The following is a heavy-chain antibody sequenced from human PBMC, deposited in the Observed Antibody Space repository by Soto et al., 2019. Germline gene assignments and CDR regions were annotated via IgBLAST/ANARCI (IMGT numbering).Heavy chain of an antibody. CDR3: ARGRYNWNDVPFDY. D-gene: IGHD1-1*01. V-gene: IGHV3-33*01. J-gene: IGHJ4*02. CDR1: GFTFSSYG. CDR2: IWYDGSNK. Sequence: GGSLRLSCAASGFTFSSYGMHWVRQAPGKGLEWVAVIWYDGSNKYYADSVKGRFTISRDNSKNTLYLQMNSLRAEDTAVYYCARGRYNWNDVPFDYWGQGTLVTVSS.